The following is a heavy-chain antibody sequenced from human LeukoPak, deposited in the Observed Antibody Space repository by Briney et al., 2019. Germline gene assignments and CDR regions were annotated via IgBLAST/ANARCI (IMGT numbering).Heavy chain of an antibody. CDR2: ISYDGSNK. J-gene: IGHJ4*02. D-gene: IGHD4-17*01. CDR1: GFTFNQSW. CDR3: AKDLRGGYGDYDY. Sequence: SGGSLRLSCAASGFTFNQSWMHWVRQAPGKGLEWVAVISYDGSNKYYADSVKGRFTISRDNSKNTLYLQMNSLRAEDTAVYYCAKDLRGGYGDYDYWGQGTLVTVSS. V-gene: IGHV3-30*18.